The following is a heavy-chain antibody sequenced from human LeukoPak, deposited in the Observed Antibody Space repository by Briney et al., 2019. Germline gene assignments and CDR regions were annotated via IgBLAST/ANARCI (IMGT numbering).Heavy chain of an antibody. Sequence: GASVKVSCKASGYTFTSYGISWVRQAPGQGLEWMGWISAYNGNTNYAQKLQGRVTMTTDTSTSTAYMELSSLRSEDTAVYYCARGGLGYCSSTSCSPGFDPWGQGTLVTVSS. CDR1: GYTFTSYG. CDR2: ISAYNGNT. J-gene: IGHJ5*02. CDR3: ARGGLGYCSSTSCSPGFDP. V-gene: IGHV1-18*01. D-gene: IGHD2-2*01.